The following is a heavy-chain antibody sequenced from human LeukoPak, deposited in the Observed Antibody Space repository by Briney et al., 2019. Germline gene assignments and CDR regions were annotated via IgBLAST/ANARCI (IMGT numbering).Heavy chain of an antibody. J-gene: IGHJ6*03. CDR2: ISSSGSTI. V-gene: IGHV3-48*03. D-gene: IGHD5-12*01. CDR3: AREHSGYDFPGRDYYYMDV. Sequence: GGSLRLSCAASGFTFSSYEMNWVRQAPGKGLEWVSYISSSGSTIYYADSVKGRFTISRDNAKNSLYLQMNSLRAEDTAVYYCAREHSGYDFPGRDYYYMDVWGKGTTVTISS. CDR1: GFTFSSYE.